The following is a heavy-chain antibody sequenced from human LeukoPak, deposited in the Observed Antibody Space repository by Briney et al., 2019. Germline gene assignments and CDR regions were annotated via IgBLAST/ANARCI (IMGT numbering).Heavy chain of an antibody. J-gene: IGHJ4*02. CDR3: ARDYGSLGDY. V-gene: IGHV3-74*01. Sequence: PGGSLRLSCAASGFTFSNYWMHWVRQAPGKGLVRVSRIDSHGGNINYGDSVKGRFTISRDNAKNTLYLQMNSLRAEDTAVYYCARDYGSLGDYWGQGILVTVSS. CDR1: GFTFSNYW. D-gene: IGHD1-26*01. CDR2: IDSHGGNI.